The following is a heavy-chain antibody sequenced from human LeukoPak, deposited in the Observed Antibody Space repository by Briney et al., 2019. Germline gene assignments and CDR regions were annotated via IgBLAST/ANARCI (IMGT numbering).Heavy chain of an antibody. Sequence: GGSLRLSCAASGFTFSSHGMNWVRQAPGKGLEWVSGISPSGGITYYTDSVKGRFTISRDNSKNTVSLQMNSLRAEDTAVYYCAGAGSGSYFGPDYWGQGTLVTVSS. CDR3: AGAGSGSYFGPDY. J-gene: IGHJ4*02. D-gene: IGHD1-26*01. CDR2: ISPSGGIT. CDR1: GFTFSSHG. V-gene: IGHV3-23*01.